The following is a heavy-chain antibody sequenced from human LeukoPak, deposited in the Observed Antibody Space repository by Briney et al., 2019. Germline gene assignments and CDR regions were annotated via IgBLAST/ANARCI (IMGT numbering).Heavy chain of an antibody. V-gene: IGHV4-31*03. CDR2: IYYSGST. J-gene: IGHJ5*02. CDR1: GGSISSGAYY. CDR3: ARGRVNWFDP. Sequence: SQTLSLTCTVSGGSISSGAYYWSWIRQHPGKGLEWIGYIYYSGSTYYSPSLKSRVTISVDTSKNQFSLKLSSVTAADTAVYYCARGRVNWFDPWGQGTLVTVSS. D-gene: IGHD3-3*01.